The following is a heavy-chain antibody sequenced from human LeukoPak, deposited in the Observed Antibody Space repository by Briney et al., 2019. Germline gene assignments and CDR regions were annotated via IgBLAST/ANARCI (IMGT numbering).Heavy chain of an antibody. J-gene: IGHJ4*02. CDR3: ARRRGGNSFVDS. V-gene: IGHV4-39*01. D-gene: IGHD6-6*01. CDR1: GGSIGSSVYY. CDR2: SHSSGKS. Sequence: SETLSLTCTVSGGSIGSSVYYWVWIRQPPGKGLEWIANSHSSGKSYYNPSLQSRVAMSVDTSKNQFSLKLSSVTAADTAVYYCARRRGGNSFVDSWGQGALVTVSS.